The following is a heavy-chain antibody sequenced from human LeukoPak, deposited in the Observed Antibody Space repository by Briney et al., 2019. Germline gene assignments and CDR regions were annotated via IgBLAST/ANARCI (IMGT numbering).Heavy chain of an antibody. V-gene: IGHV3-66*02. J-gene: IGHJ3*02. CDR1: RFTISSNY. CDR2: IYSGGST. CDR3: ARDRDYDSSGYYLRGAFDI. D-gene: IGHD3-22*01. Sequence: AGSLSLSCAASRFTISSNYMSWVRQAPGKGLEWVSVIYSGGSTYYVDSVKGRFTISRDNSKNTLYLQMNSLRAEDTAVYYCARDRDYDSSGYYLRGAFDIWGQGTMVTVSS.